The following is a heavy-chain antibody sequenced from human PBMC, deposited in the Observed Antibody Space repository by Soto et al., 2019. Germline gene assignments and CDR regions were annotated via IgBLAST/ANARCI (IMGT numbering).Heavy chain of an antibody. V-gene: IGHV3-30*03. J-gene: IGHJ4*02. CDR1: GFTFSSYG. D-gene: IGHD6-19*01. CDR2: ISYDGSNK. Sequence: QVQLVESGGGVVQPGRSLRLSCAASGFTFSSYGMHWVRQAPGKGLEWVAVISYDGSNKYYEDSVKGRFTISRDKSKNTLYLQMNSLRAEDTAVYYCAMDRGYSSGWYCFDYWGQGTLVTVSS. CDR3: AMDRGYSSGWYCFDY.